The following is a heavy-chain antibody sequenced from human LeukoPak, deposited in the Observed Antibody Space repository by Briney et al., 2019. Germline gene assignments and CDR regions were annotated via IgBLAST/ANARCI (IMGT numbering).Heavy chain of an antibody. CDR2: IYYSGST. J-gene: IGHJ6*03. D-gene: IGHD6-13*01. CDR3: ATVTAAGRDYYYYYYMDV. CDR1: GGSISSSSYY. V-gene: IGHV4-39*07. Sequence: SETLSLTCTVSGGSISSSSYYWGWIRQPPGKGLEWIGSIYYSGSTYYNPSLKSRVTISVDTSKNQCSLKLSSVTAADTAVYYCATVTAAGRDYYYYYYMDVWGKGTTVTVSS.